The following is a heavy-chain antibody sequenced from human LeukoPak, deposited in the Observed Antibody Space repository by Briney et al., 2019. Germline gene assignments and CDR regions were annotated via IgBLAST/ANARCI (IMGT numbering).Heavy chain of an antibody. J-gene: IGHJ4*02. CDR2: IRASGVST. Sequence: GGSLRLSCVVSGFTFSSYAMSWVRQAPGKGLEWVSAIRASGVSTYYADSVKGRFTISRDNSKNTLYLQMNSLRADDTAVYYCAKDVTGGIAAAAYHFDYWGQGTLVTVSS. CDR1: GFTFSSYA. V-gene: IGHV3-23*01. CDR3: AKDVTGGIAAAAYHFDY. D-gene: IGHD6-13*01.